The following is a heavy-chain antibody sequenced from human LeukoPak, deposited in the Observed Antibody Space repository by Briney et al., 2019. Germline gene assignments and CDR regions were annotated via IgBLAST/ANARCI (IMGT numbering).Heavy chain of an antibody. D-gene: IGHD4-17*01. J-gene: IGHJ4*02. CDR1: GYSFTSYW. CDR2: IYPGDSDT. V-gene: IGHV5-51*01. CDR3: ARWGTVARFIVDY. Sequence: GESLKISCKGSGYSFTSYWSGWVRQMPGKGLEWMGIIYPGDSDTRYSPSFQGQVTISADKSISTAYLQWSSLKASDAAMYYCARWGTVARFIVDYWGQGTLVTVSS.